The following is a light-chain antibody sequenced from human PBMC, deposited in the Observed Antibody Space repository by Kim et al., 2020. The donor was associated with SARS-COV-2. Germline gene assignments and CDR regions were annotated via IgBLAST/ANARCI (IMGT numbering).Light chain of an antibody. CDR3: QSRDSGGSVI. J-gene: IGLJ2*01. V-gene: IGLV3-19*01. CDR1: SLRSYY. CDR2: GRN. Sequence: SSELTQDPAVSVALGQTVRITFQGDSLRSYYATWYQQKPRQAPVLVIYGRNNRPSGIPDRSSGSASGNTASLTISGAQAEDEADFYCQSRDSGGSVIFGGGTKLTVL.